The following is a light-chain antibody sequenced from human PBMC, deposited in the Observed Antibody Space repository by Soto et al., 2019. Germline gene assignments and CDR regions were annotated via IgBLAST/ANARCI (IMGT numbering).Light chain of an antibody. CDR2: GAS. J-gene: IGKJ3*01. CDR1: QTINDNF. V-gene: IGKV3-20*01. CDR3: QQYGNSPAIS. Sequence: DIVLTQSPGTLSLSPGERATLSCRASQTINDNFFAWYQQKPGQSPRLLLSGASIRAPRIADRFSGSGSETDVTLPISRLEPDVFACYYRQQYGNSPAISFGPGTKVDI.